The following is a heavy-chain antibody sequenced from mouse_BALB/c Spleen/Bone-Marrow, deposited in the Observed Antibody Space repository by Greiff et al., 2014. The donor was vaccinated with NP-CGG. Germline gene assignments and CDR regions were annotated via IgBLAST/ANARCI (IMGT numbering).Heavy chain of an antibody. CDR3: TRGDDYDEEFAY. Sequence: VQLQQPGAELVKPGASVKLPCKASGYTFTSYYMYWVKQRPGQGLEWIGGINPSNGGTNFNEKFKSKATLTVDKSSSTAYMQPSSLTSEDSAVYYCTRGDDYDEEFAYWGQGTLVTVSA. V-gene: IGHV1S81*02. CDR1: GYTFTSYY. D-gene: IGHD2-4*01. J-gene: IGHJ3*01. CDR2: INPSNGGT.